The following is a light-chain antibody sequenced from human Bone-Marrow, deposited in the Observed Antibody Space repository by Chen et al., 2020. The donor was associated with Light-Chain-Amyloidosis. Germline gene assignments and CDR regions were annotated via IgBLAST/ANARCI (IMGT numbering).Light chain of an antibody. CDR3: AAWDDTLSGPV. CDR1: SSNIGSKY. V-gene: IGLV1-47*01. Sequence: QSVLTQPPSASGSPGPRVTISSSGGSSNIGSKYVYWYQQLPGTAPQLLIYKNNQRTSGVPDRCSGSKSGTAASLAISGVRSEDEADYHCAAWDDTLSGPVFGGGTKVTVL. CDR2: KNN. J-gene: IGLJ3*02.